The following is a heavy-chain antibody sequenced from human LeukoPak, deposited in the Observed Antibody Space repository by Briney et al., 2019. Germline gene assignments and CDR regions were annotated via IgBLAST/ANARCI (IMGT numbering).Heavy chain of an antibody. V-gene: IGHV3-15*01. D-gene: IGHD1-26*01. CDR1: GFSFTDAW. CDR3: TTDLGSD. CDR2: IKSKSDGGTT. J-gene: IGHJ4*02. Sequence: PGGSLRLSCAASGFSFTDAWMNWVRQAPGKGLETVGRIKSKSDGGTTYYAAPEKGRFTISRDDSKNTLYLQMNSLKIEDTAVYYCTTDLGSDWGQGTLVTVSS.